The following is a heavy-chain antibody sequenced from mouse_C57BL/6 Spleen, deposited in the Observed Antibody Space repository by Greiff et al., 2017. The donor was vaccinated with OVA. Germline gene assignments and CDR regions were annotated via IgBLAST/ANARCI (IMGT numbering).Heavy chain of an antibody. J-gene: IGHJ4*01. D-gene: IGHD1-1*01. Sequence: EVKLVESGGGLVKPGGSLKLSCAASGFTFSSYAMSWVRQTPEKRLEWVATISDGGSYTYYPDNVKGRFTISRDTAKNNLYLQMSHLKSEDTAMYYCARDPLHITTVVEDAMDYWGQGTSVTVSS. V-gene: IGHV5-4*01. CDR3: ARDPLHITTVVEDAMDY. CDR1: GFTFSSYA. CDR2: ISDGGSYT.